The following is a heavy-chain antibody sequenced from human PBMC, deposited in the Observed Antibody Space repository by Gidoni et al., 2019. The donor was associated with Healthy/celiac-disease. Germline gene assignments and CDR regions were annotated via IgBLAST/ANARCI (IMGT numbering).Heavy chain of an antibody. V-gene: IGHV1-58*01. CDR2: IVVGSGST. CDR3: AAKPRVVVDYWYFDL. D-gene: IGHD2-15*01. CDR1: GFTFTSSA. J-gene: IGHJ2*01. Sequence: QMQLVQSGPEVKKPGTSVKVFCKASGFTFTSSAVQWVRQARGQRPEWIGWIVVGSGSTNYAQKFQERVTITRDMSTSTAYMELSSLRSEDTAVYYCAAKPRVVVDYWYFDLWGRGTLVTVSS.